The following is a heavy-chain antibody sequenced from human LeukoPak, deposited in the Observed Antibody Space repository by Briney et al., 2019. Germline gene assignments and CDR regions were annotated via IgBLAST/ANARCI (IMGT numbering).Heavy chain of an antibody. CDR2: INGGGGST. V-gene: IGHV3-23*01. J-gene: IGHJ4*02. D-gene: IGHD6-19*01. CDR1: GFTFSSYA. Sequence: PGGSLRLSCAASGFTFSSYAMSWVRQAPGKGLEWVSAINGGGGSTYYADSVKGRFTISRDNSKNTLYLQMNSLRAEDTAAYYCAGSPRVAGDDYWGQGTLVTVSS. CDR3: AGSPRVAGDDY.